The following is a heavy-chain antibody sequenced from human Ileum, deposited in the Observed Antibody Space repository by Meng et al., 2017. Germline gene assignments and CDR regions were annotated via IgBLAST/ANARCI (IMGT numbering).Heavy chain of an antibody. Sequence: GEPLKISCVASGFTFSRYYMSWVRQAPGKGLEWVSVVYSGGWTSYGDAVKGRFTISRDNSENTLYLQMNSLRAEDTAIYYCARNGDLRYFDYWGQGTLVTVSS. D-gene: IGHD4-17*01. J-gene: IGHJ4*02. CDR2: VYSGGWT. V-gene: IGHV3-66*02. CDR3: ARNGDLRYFDY. CDR1: GFTFSRYY.